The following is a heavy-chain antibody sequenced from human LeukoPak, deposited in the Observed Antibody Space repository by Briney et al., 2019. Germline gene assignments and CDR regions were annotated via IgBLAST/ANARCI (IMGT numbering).Heavy chain of an antibody. Sequence: GGSLRLSCAASGFTFSSSDKHWVRQATGKGLEWVSGLGSGGAAFYAGSVRGRFAISRDNAKNSLYLQMNSLRAEDTAMYHCVTGTEGWAYWGQGALVTVSS. J-gene: IGHJ4*02. CDR3: VTGTEGWAY. CDR2: LGSGGAA. V-gene: IGHV3-13*01. D-gene: IGHD1-26*01. CDR1: GFTFSSSD.